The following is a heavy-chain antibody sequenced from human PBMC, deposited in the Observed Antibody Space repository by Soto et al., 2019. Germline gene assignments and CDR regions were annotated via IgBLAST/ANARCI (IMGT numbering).Heavy chain of an antibody. D-gene: IGHD6-19*01. J-gene: IGHJ4*02. CDR2: ISSYGADT. CDR1: GFTFNSYA. V-gene: IGHV3-64D*06. Sequence: GGSLRLSCSASGFTFNSYAMHWVRQAPGKGLEFVSAISSYGADTYYADPVKGRFAISRDNSKNTLYLQMSSLRAEDTALYYCVKEGYMRSDWYGQFDYWGQGALVTVSS. CDR3: VKEGYMRSDWYGQFDY.